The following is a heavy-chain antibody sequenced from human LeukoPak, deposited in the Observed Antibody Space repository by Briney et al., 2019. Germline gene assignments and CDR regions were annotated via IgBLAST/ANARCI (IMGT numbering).Heavy chain of an antibody. CDR2: IYYSGST. D-gene: IGHD3-22*01. CDR1: GGSISSYY. Sequence: SETLSLTCTVSGGSISSYYWGWIRQPPGKGLEWIGSIYYSGSTYYNPSLKSRVTISVDTSKNQFSLKLSSVTAVDTAVYYCARDSGWGYYDSSGYYPKGNYFDYWGQGTLVTVSS. J-gene: IGHJ4*02. V-gene: IGHV4-39*07. CDR3: ARDSGWGYYDSSGYYPKGNYFDY.